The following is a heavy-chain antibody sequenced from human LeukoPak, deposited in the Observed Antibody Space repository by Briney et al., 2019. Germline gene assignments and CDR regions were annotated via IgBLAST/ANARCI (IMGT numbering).Heavy chain of an antibody. CDR3: ARDLLGNYYYGMDV. J-gene: IGHJ6*02. CDR2: IYYSGST. V-gene: IGHV4-30-4*01. CDR1: GGSISSGDYY. Sequence: SETLSLTCTVSGGSISSGDYYWSWIRQPPGKGLEWIGYIYYSGSTYYNPSLKSRVTISVDTSKNQFSLKLSSVTAADTAVYYCARDLLGNYYYGMDVWGQGTTVTVSS. D-gene: IGHD7-27*01.